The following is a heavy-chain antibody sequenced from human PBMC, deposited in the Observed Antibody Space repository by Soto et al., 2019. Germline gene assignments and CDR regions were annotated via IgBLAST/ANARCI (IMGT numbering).Heavy chain of an antibody. CDR2: ISSSGSTI. J-gene: IGHJ6*02. D-gene: IGHD3-22*01. Sequence: PGGSLRLSCAASGFTFSSYEMNWVRQAPGKGLEWVSYISSSGSTIYYADSVKGRFPISRDNAKNSLYLQMNSLRAEDTAVYYCARDQATYYYDSSGYPVTRNSMDVWGQGTKVTVSS. CDR1: GFTFSSYE. CDR3: ARDQATYYYDSSGYPVTRNSMDV. V-gene: IGHV3-48*03.